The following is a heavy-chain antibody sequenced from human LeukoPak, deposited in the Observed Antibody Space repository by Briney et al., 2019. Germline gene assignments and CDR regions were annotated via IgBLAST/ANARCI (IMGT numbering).Heavy chain of an antibody. CDR3: ARDSRDTAMVFVY. CDR1: GFTFSSYA. CDR2: IIPIFGTA. Sequence: GGSLRLSCAASGFTFSSYAISWVRQAPGQGLEWMGGIIPIFGTANYAQKFQGRVTITADESTSTAYMELSSLRSEDTAVYYCARDSRDTAMVFVYWGQGTLVTVSS. V-gene: IGHV1-69*01. D-gene: IGHD5-18*01. J-gene: IGHJ4*02.